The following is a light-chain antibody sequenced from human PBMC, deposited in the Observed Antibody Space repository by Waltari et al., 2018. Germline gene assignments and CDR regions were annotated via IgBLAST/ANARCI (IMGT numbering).Light chain of an antibody. Sequence: SLLTQPPSVSAAPRQNVTISFYGTGSNIGNNFLSWYQQLPGTAPKLLIYDNNKLPSGIPDRFSGSKSGTSATLGITGLQTGDEADYYCGTWDTDLSVVFGGGTKLTVL. CDR1: GSNIGNNF. J-gene: IGLJ2*01. CDR3: GTWDTDLSVV. V-gene: IGLV1-51*01. CDR2: DNN.